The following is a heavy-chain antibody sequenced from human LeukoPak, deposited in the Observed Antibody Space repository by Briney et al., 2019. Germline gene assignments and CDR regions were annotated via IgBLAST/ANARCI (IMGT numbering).Heavy chain of an antibody. CDR3: ASTLSGTFVQWELPTVLDY. Sequence: SVKVSFKASGGTFSSYAISWVRQAPGQGLEWMGRIIPILGIANYAQKFQGRVTITADKSTSTAYMELSSLRSEDTAVYYCASTLSGTFVQWELPTVLDYWGQGTLVTVPS. J-gene: IGHJ4*02. D-gene: IGHD1-26*01. CDR1: GGTFSSYA. CDR2: IIPILGIA. V-gene: IGHV1-69*04.